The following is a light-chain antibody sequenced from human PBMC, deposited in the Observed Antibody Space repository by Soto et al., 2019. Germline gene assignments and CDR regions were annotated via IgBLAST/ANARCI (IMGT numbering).Light chain of an antibody. CDR1: QSVSSSS. CDR3: QQYGSSRALT. CDR2: GAS. J-gene: IGKJ4*01. Sequence: EIVMTQSPATLSVSPGERATLSCRASQSVSSSSLAWYQQKPGQAPRLLIFGASSRATGIPDRFSGSGSGTDFTLTISRLEPEDFAVYYCQQYGSSRALTFGGGTKVDIK. V-gene: IGKV3-20*01.